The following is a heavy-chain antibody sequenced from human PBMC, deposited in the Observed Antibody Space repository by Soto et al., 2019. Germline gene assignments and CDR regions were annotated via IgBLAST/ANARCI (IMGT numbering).Heavy chain of an antibody. J-gene: IGHJ3*02. V-gene: IGHV3-21*06. CDR2: IKSDSSSL. CDR3: ARKPMTGSQSGAFDI. Sequence: VQLVESGGGLVEPGGSLRLSCAASGFTFSTYLMNWVGQAPGKGLEWVSSIKSDSSSLYYADSVKGRFTISRDNAKNSLHLQMNSLRVEDTAMYFCARKPMTGSQSGAFDIWGQGTMVTVSS. CDR1: GFTFSTYL. D-gene: IGHD3-9*01.